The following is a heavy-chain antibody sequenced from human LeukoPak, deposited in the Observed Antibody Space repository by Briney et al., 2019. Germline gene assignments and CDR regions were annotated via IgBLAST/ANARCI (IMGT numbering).Heavy chain of an antibody. CDR3: VRGPPNWGFDY. Sequence: ASVTVSFKASGYTFTNYDINWVRQATGQGLEWMGWMGSNSGDTGYAQKFQDRVTMTRDTFISTAYMELNNVRSEDTAVYYCVRGPPNWGFDYWGQGTLVTVSS. D-gene: IGHD7-27*01. CDR1: GYTFTNYD. J-gene: IGHJ4*02. V-gene: IGHV1-8*01. CDR2: MGSNSGDT.